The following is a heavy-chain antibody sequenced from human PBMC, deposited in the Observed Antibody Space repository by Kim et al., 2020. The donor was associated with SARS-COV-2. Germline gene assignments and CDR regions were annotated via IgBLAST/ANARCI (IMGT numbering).Heavy chain of an antibody. V-gene: IGHV1-8*01. J-gene: IGHJ6*01. CDR3: AREVRGLLWCGESRRYYYG. CDR2: LNTNSGNT. CDR1: GYTFTSYD. Sequence: ASVKVSCKASGYTFTSYDINWVRQATGQGLEWMGWLNTNSGNTGYAQKFHGRVTMTRNTSISTAYMELSSLTSENTAVYDCAREVRGLLWCGESRRYYYG. D-gene: IGHD3-10*01.